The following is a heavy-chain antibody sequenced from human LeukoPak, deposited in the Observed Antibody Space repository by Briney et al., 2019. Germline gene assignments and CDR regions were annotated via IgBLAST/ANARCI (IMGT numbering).Heavy chain of an antibody. V-gene: IGHV1-69*13. CDR3: ATDQKIFGVVGNYDAFDI. CDR1: GGTFSSYA. D-gene: IGHD3-3*01. J-gene: IGHJ3*02. Sequence: SVKVSCKASGGTFSSYAIGWVRQAPGQGLEWMGGIIPIFGTANYAQKFQGRVTITADESTSTAYMELSSLRSEDTAVYYCATDQKIFGVVGNYDAFDIWGQGTMVTVSS. CDR2: IIPIFGTA.